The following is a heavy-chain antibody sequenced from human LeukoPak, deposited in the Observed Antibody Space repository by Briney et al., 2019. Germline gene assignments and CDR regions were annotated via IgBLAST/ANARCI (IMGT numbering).Heavy chain of an antibody. D-gene: IGHD3-10*01. V-gene: IGHV3-23*01. J-gene: IGHJ4*02. CDR2: ISGSGGST. CDR3: AKDHGSGSYPLDY. Sequence: PGGSLRLSCAASGFTFSSYAMSWVRQAPGKGLEWVSAISGSGGSTYYADSVKGRFTISRDNSKNTLYLQMNSLRAEDTALYYCAKDHGSGSYPLDYWGQGTLVTVSS. CDR1: GFTFSSYA.